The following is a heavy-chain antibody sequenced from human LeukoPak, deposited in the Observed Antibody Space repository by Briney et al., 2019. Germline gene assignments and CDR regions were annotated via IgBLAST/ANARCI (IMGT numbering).Heavy chain of an antibody. CDR1: GFTFSSYA. Sequence: GGSLRLSCAASGFTFSSYAMSWVRQAPGKGLEWVSAISGGGDTTYYAADSVKGRFTISRDNSKNTLYLQMSSLRAEDTALYYCAKLSGTSCYNGIDYWGQGTLATVSS. CDR2: ISGGGDTT. CDR3: AKLSGTSCYNGIDY. V-gene: IGHV3-23*01. J-gene: IGHJ4*02. D-gene: IGHD2-2*02.